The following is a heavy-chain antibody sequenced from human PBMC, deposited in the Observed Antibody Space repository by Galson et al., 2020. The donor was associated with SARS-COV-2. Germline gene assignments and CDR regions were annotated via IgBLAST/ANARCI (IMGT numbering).Heavy chain of an antibody. CDR1: GGPISSSSYY. CDR2: TYYSGGP. Sequence: PSEPLSLTCTVSGGPISSSSYYWAWIRQPPGKGLEWIGSTYYSGGPTYTPPLKSRVTISVDTSKNQFSLKLSSVTAADTAVYYCARHLLWFGEFNLDAFDIWGQGTMVTVSS. CDR3: ARHLLWFGEFNLDAFDI. J-gene: IGHJ3*02. V-gene: IGHV4-39*01. D-gene: IGHD3-10*01.